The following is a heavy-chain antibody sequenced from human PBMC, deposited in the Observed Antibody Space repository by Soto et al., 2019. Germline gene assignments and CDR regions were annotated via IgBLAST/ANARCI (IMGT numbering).Heavy chain of an antibody. CDR1: GYSFTSYW. V-gene: IGHV5-51*01. J-gene: IGHJ5*02. Sequence: PGESLKISCKGSGYSFTSYWIGWVRQMPGKGLEWMGIIYPGDSDTRYSPSFQGQVTISADKSISTAYLQWSSLKASDTAMYYCARSAAGKAAAPIYNWFDPWGQGTLVTVSS. CDR2: IYPGDSDT. CDR3: ARSAAGKAAAPIYNWFDP. D-gene: IGHD6-13*01.